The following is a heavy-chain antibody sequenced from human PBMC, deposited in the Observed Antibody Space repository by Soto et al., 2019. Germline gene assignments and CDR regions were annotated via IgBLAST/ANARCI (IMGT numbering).Heavy chain of an antibody. D-gene: IGHD6-13*01. Sequence: VQLVESGGGLVQPGGSLRLSCAASGFTFSSYWMSWVRQAPGKGLEWVANIKQDGSEKYYVDSVKGRFTISRDNAKNSLYLQMNSLRAEDTAVYYCARDSGIAAAGTFDYWGQGTLVTVSS. CDR3: ARDSGIAAAGTFDY. V-gene: IGHV3-7*01. J-gene: IGHJ4*02. CDR1: GFTFSSYW. CDR2: IKQDGSEK.